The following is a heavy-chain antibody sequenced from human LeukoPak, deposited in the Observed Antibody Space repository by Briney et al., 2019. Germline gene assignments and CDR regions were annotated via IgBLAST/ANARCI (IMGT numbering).Heavy chain of an antibody. CDR3: AEGYCSGGSCYGMDV. V-gene: IGHV1-18*01. CDR2: ISAYNGNT. CDR1: GYTFTSYG. Sequence: GASVKVSCKASGYTFTSYGISWVRQAPGQGLEWMGWISAYNGNTNYAQKLQGRVTMTTDTSTSTAYMELRSLRSDDTAVYYCAEGYCSGGSCYGMDVWGQGTTVTVSS. D-gene: IGHD2-15*01. J-gene: IGHJ6*02.